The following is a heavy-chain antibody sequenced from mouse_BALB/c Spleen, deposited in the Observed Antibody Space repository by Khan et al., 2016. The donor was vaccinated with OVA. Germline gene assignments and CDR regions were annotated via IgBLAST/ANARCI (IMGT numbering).Heavy chain of an antibody. D-gene: IGHD1-1*01. CDR2: ISPHIGET. CDR1: GYSFTGYF. J-gene: IGHJ2*01. V-gene: IGHV1-20*02. Sequence: VQLQQSGPELVKPGASVKISCKASGYSFTGYFMNWVMQSHGKSLEWIGRISPHIGETLYNQKFQGKATLTVDESSRTVYMELRSLASADSAVYCDARKNGSDFDYWGEGTTLTVSS. CDR3: ARKNGSDFDY.